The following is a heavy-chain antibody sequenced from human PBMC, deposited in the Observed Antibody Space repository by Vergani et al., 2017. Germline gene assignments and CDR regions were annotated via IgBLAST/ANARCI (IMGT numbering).Heavy chain of an antibody. CDR3: ARQVAVAGKWWGPYYYYGMDV. D-gene: IGHD6-19*01. CDR1: GYSFTSYW. Sequence: EVQLVQSGAVVKKPGESLRISCKGSGYSFTSYWISWVRQMPGQGLEWMGRIDPSDSYTNYSPSFQGHVTISADKSISTAYLQWSSLKATDTAMYYCARQVAVAGKWWGPYYYYGMDVWGQGTTVTVSS. J-gene: IGHJ6*02. CDR2: IDPSDSYT. V-gene: IGHV5-10-1*01.